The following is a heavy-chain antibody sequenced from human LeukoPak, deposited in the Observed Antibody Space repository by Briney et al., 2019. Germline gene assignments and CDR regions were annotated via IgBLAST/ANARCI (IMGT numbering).Heavy chain of an antibody. D-gene: IGHD2-15*01. Sequence: GTSLRLSCAASGFTFSSYAMHWVRQAPGKGLEWVAVISYDGSNKYYADSVKGRFTISRDNSKNTLYLQMNSLRAEDTAVYYCARQLYCSGGSCYSAFDYWGQGTLVTVSS. V-gene: IGHV3-30*04. CDR1: GFTFSSYA. J-gene: IGHJ4*02. CDR3: ARQLYCSGGSCYSAFDY. CDR2: ISYDGSNK.